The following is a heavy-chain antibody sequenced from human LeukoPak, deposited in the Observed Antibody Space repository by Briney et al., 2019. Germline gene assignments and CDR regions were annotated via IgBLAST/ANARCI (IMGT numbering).Heavy chain of an antibody. V-gene: IGHV3-53*01. J-gene: IGHJ6*02. CDR3: TKDLTSWSGYSPYYGMDV. Sequence: GGSLRLSCAASGFTVSSNYMSWVRQAPGKGLEWVSVIYSGGSTYYADSVKGRFTISRDNSKNTLYLQMNSLRAEDTAVYYCTKDLTSWSGYSPYYGMDVWGQGTTVTVSS. CDR1: GFTVSSNY. D-gene: IGHD3-3*01. CDR2: IYSGGST.